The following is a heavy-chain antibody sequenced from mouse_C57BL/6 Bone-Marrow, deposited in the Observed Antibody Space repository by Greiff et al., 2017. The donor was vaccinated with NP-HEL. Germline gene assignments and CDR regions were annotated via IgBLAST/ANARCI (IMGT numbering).Heavy chain of an antibody. V-gene: IGHV1-19*01. CDR3: ARSGEIGCYYSNPTTNY. CDR1: GYTFTDYY. Sequence: EVMLVESGPVLVKPGASVKMSCKASGYTFTDYYMNWVKQSHGKSLEWIGVINPYNGGTSYNQKFKGKATLTVDKSSSTAYMELNSLTSEDSAVYYCARSGEIGCYYSNPTTNYWGQGTTLTVSS. J-gene: IGHJ2*01. D-gene: IGHD2-5*01. CDR2: INPYNGGT.